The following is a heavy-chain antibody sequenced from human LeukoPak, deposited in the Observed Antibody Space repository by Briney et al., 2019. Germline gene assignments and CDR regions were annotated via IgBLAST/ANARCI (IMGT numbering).Heavy chain of an antibody. CDR3: VRDCSSASLSSGCYYAMDV. Sequence: GGSLRLSCAASGFTFNDYWMSWVRQAPGKGLEWVAHIKQDGSEKYYVDSLKGRFTISRDNAKNSLFLQMNSLRAEDTAVYYCVRDCSSASLSSGCYYAMDVWGKGTTVTVSS. CDR1: GFTFNDYW. D-gene: IGHD2-2*01. V-gene: IGHV3-7*03. CDR2: IKQDGSEK. J-gene: IGHJ6*04.